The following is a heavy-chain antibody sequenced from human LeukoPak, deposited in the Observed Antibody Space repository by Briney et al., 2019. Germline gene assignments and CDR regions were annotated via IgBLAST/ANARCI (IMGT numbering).Heavy chain of an antibody. J-gene: IGHJ4*02. Sequence: SETLSLTCTVSGGSISSYYWSWIRQPPGKGLEWIGYIYYSGSTNYNPSLKSRVTISVDTSKNQFSLKLSSVTAADTAVYYCARGGSYYYGSGSPPLRYWGQGTLVTVSS. V-gene: IGHV4-59*12. CDR2: IYYSGST. D-gene: IGHD3-10*01. CDR3: ARGGSYYYGSGSPPLRY. CDR1: GGSISSYY.